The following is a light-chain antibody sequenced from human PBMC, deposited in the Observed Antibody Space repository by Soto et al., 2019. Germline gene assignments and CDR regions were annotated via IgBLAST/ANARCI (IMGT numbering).Light chain of an antibody. Sequence: QSALTQPASVSGSPGQSITISCTGTSSDVGGYNYVSWYQQHPGKVPKLMIYDVSNRPSGVSNRFSGSKSGNTASLTISGLQAEDEADYYCSSYTSSSTRVFGTGTK. CDR2: DVS. V-gene: IGLV2-14*01. CDR3: SSYTSSSTRV. J-gene: IGLJ1*01. CDR1: SSDVGGYNY.